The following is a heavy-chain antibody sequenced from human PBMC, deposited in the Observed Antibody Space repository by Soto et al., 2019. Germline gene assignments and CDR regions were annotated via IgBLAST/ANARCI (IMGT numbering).Heavy chain of an antibody. V-gene: IGHV4-34*01. CDR1: GGSFSGYY. D-gene: IGHD3-10*01. Sequence: QVQLQQWGAGLLRPSETLSLTCAIYGGSFSGYYWSWIHQPPGKGLEWIGEINQSGSATYNPSLTSRVTISVDRSKNQISLKMNSVTAADTAIYYCATDGDGRNYYSYGMDVWGQGTTVTVSS. CDR2: INQSGSA. J-gene: IGHJ6*02. CDR3: ATDGDGRNYYSYGMDV.